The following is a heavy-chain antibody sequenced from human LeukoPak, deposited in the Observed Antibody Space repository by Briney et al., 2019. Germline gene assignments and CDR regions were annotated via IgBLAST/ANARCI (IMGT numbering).Heavy chain of an antibody. CDR1: GFTFSSYA. CDR2: ISYDGSNK. Sequence: QPGRSLRLSCAASGFTFSSYAMHWVRQAPGKGLEWVAVISYDGSNKYYADSVKGRFTISRDNSKNTLYLQMNSLRAEDTAVYYCARGGVGADFDYWGQGTLVTVSS. V-gene: IGHV3-30*04. CDR3: ARGGVGADFDY. D-gene: IGHD1-26*01. J-gene: IGHJ4*02.